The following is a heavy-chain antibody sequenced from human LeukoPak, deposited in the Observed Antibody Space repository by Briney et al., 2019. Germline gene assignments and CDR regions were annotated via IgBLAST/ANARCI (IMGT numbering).Heavy chain of an antibody. CDR3: ARDTIANDAFDI. V-gene: IGHV3-48*01. CDR1: GFTFSSYS. Sequence: PGGSLRLSCAASGFTFSSYSMNWVRQAPGKGLEWVSYISSSSTIYYADSVKGRFTISRDNAKNSLYLQMNSLRAEDTAVYYCARDTIANDAFDIWGQGTMVTVSS. D-gene: IGHD6-13*01. J-gene: IGHJ3*02. CDR2: ISSSSTI.